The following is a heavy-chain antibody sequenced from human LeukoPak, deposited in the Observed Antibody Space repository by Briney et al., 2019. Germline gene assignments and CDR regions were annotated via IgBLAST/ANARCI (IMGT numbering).Heavy chain of an antibody. Sequence: PSETLSLTCTVSGGSISSYYWNWIRQPAGKGLKWIGRINTSGSTNYNPSLKSRVTMSIDTSKNQFSLKLRSVTAAYTAVYYCARGDIGYNWFDPWGQGTLVTVSS. CDR2: INTSGST. D-gene: IGHD3-9*01. J-gene: IGHJ5*02. CDR3: ARGDIGYNWFDP. V-gene: IGHV4-4*07. CDR1: GGSISSYY.